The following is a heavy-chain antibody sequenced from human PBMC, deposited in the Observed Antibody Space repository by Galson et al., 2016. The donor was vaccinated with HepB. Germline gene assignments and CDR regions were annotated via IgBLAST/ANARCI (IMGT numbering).Heavy chain of an antibody. CDR1: GFTFNRRA. Sequence: SLRLSCAASGFTFNRRAMHWVRQAPGKGLEWMAVISYDGSNKYHGDSVKGRFTISRDNSNNTVYLQMNSLRPEDTALYYCAKEYCSGDSCFSGTFDYWGQGSPVTVAS. CDR3: AKEYCSGDSCFSGTFDY. J-gene: IGHJ4*02. CDR2: ISYDGSNK. V-gene: IGHV3-30-3*01. D-gene: IGHD2-15*01.